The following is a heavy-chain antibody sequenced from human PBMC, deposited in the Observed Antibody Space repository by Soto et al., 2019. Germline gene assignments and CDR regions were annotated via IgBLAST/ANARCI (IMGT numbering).Heavy chain of an antibody. CDR1: GGSFSGYY. J-gene: IGHJ5*02. V-gene: IGHV4-34*01. CDR2: INHSGST. D-gene: IGHD5-12*01. CDR3: ARAVLPYTDGYNYGNWFDP. Sequence: NPSETLSLTCAVYGGSFSGYYWTWIRQPPGTGLEWIGEINHSGSTNYNPSLKSRVTISVDTSKNQFSLKLTSVTAADTAVYYCARAVLPYTDGYNYGNWFDPWGQGTLVTVSS.